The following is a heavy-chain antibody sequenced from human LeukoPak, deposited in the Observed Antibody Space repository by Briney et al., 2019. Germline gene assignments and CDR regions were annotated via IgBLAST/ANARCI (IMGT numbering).Heavy chain of an antibody. V-gene: IGHV1-69*13. D-gene: IGHD6-6*01. CDR1: GGTFSSYG. CDR3: ARLDEYSSSSRYYGMDV. CDR2: IIPIFGTA. Sequence: SVKVSCKASGGTFSSYGVSWVRQAPGQGLEWMGGIIPIFGTANYAQKFQGRVTITADESTSTAYMELSSLRSEDTAVYYCARLDEYSSSSRYYGMDVWGQGTTVTVSS. J-gene: IGHJ6*02.